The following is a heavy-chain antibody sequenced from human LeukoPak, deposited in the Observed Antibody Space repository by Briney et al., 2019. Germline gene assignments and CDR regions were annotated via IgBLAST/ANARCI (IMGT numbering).Heavy chain of an antibody. V-gene: IGHV1-69*13. D-gene: IGHD3-22*01. J-gene: IGHJ4*02. CDR2: IIPIFGTA. CDR3: ARGATYSSGYYPSI. Sequence: ASVTVSCKASGGTFSSYAISWVRQAPGQGLEWMGGIIPIFGTANYAQKFQGRVTITADESTSTAYMELSSLRSEDTAVYYCARGATYSSGYYPSIWGQGTLVTVSS. CDR1: GGTFSSYA.